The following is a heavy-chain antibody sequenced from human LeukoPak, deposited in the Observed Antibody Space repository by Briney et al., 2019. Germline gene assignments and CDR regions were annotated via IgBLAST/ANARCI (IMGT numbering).Heavy chain of an antibody. V-gene: IGHV3-74*01. CDR1: GFTFNNYW. J-gene: IGHJ4*02. CDR3: ARNTAGKPHLFDY. Sequence: PGGSLRLSCAASGFTFNNYWMHWVRQAPGKGLVWVSRINTDGSTTTYADSVKGRFTISRDNAKNTLYLQMNSLRAEDTAVYYCARNTAGKPHLFDYWGQGTLVTVSS. CDR2: INTDGSTT. D-gene: IGHD3-10*01.